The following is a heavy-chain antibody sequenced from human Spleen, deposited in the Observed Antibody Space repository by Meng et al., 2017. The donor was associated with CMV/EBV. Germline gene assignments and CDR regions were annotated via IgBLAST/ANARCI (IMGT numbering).Heavy chain of an antibody. CDR3: ARESSGSFVLDV. CDR2: IRGSGSST. Sequence: GGSLRLSCAASRFTFSTYAMSWVRQAPGKGLEWVSGIRGSGSSTYYADSVKGRFTISRDNAEDSMYLQMNGLRVEDTAVYYCARESSGSFVLDVWGQGTTVTVSS. CDR1: RFTFSTYA. V-gene: IGHV3-23*01. D-gene: IGHD3-22*01. J-gene: IGHJ6*02.